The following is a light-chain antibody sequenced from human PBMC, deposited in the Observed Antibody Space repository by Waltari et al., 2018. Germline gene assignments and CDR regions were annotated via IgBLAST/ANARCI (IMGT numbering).Light chain of an antibody. CDR1: SCSLPSTSY. CDR2: KSN. CDR3: LLYMGSGIWV. J-gene: IGLJ3*02. Sequence: QNVVTQEPSIAVSPGGTVTLTCAVSSCSLPSTSYAMWYQQTPGQAPRTLIYKSNTRSSGVPERFSGSIFGNKAALTITGAQADDESDYYCLLYMGSGIWVFGGGTKLTVI. V-gene: IGLV8-61*01.